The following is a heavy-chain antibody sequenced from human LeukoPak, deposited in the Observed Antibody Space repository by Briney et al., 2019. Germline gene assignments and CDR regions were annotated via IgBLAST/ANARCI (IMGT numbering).Heavy chain of an antibody. Sequence: PGGSLTLSCPASGFTFSSNCMSRVRQAPGKRLEWVANIKQDGSEKNYVDCVKGRFTISRDNGTNSLYLQMNSLRGEETAVYYCAREGIAAAGIDYWGQGTLVTVSS. CDR3: AREGIAAAGIDY. V-gene: IGHV3-7*04. CDR1: GFTFSSNC. CDR2: IKQDGSEK. D-gene: IGHD6-13*01. J-gene: IGHJ4*02.